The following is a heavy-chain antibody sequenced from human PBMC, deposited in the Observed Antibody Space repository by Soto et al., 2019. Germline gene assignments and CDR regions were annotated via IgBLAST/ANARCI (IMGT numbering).Heavy chain of an antibody. J-gene: IGHJ5*02. V-gene: IGHV1-24*01. CDR2: FDPEDGET. CDR3: ATAPITMVRGNSGLFDP. D-gene: IGHD3-10*01. Sequence: ASVKVSCKVSGYTLTELSMHWVRQAPGKGLEWKGGFDPEDGETIYAQKFQGRVNMTEDTSTETAYKELISLKPEERAVYYCATAPITMVRGNSGLFDPWGQGNLVTVSS. CDR1: GYTLTELS.